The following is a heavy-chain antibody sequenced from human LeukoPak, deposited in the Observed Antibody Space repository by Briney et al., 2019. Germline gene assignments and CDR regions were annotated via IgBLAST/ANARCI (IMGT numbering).Heavy chain of an antibody. V-gene: IGHV3-23*01. CDR2: INGSGGST. CDR1: GFTFSSYA. CDR3: AKEGRITMIVVVITPHAFDI. Sequence: GGSLRLSCAASGFTFSSYAMSWVRQAPGKGLEWVSDINGSGGSTYYADSVKGRFTISRDNSKNTLYLQMNSLRAEDTAVYYCAKEGRITMIVVVITPHAFDIWGQGTMVTVSS. J-gene: IGHJ3*02. D-gene: IGHD3-22*01.